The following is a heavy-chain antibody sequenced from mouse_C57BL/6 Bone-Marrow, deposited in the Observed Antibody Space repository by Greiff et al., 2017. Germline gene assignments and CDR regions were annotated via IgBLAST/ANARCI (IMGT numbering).Heavy chain of an antibody. CDR1: GYTFTDYY. J-gene: IGHJ2*01. D-gene: IGHD1-1*01. CDR2: LNPNIGGT. CDR3: AREDYYGSSHFDY. Sequence: VQLQQSGPELVKPGASVKISCKASGYTFTDYYMNWVKQSHGKSLEWIGDLNPNIGGTSYNQKFKGKATLTVDKSSSTAYMELRSLTSEDSAVYYCAREDYYGSSHFDYWGQGTTLTVSS. V-gene: IGHV1-26*01.